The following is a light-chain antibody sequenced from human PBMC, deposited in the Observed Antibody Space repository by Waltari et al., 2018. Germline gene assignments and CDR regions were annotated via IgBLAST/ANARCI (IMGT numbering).Light chain of an antibody. J-gene: IGLJ3*02. CDR3: SSYTYSRTLWV. Sequence: QSALTQPASVSGSPGQSITISCTGTSPDVDDYKYVSWYQQYSGKAPKLMLYEVSNRPSGVSNRFSGSKSGNTASLTISGLQAEDEADYYCSSYTYSRTLWVFGGGTKLTVL. V-gene: IGLV2-14*01. CDR1: SPDVDDYKY. CDR2: EVS.